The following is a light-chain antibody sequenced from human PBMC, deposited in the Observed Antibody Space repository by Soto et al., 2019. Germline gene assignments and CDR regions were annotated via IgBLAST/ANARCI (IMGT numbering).Light chain of an antibody. J-gene: IGLJ3*02. CDR3: SSYANTRTVV. V-gene: IGLV2-14*03. CDR2: DDD. CDR1: SSDVGGTSVSLY. Sequence: QSALTQPASVSGSLGQSITISCTGTSSDVGGTSVSLYVSWYQQHPGKVPKLMIYDDDDRPSGVSNRFSGSKSGNTASLTISGLQAEDDADYYCSSYANTRTVVFGGGTKLTVL.